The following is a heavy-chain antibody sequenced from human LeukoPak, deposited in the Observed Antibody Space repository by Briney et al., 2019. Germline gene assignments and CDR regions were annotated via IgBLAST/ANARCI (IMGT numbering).Heavy chain of an antibody. CDR3: ARDGIPKGGYGLDY. Sequence: SETLSLTCTVSGGSISSYYCSWIRQPAGKGLEWIGRIYTSGSTNYNPSLKSRVTMSVDTSKNQFSLKLSSVTAADTAVYYCARDGIPKGGYGLDYWGQGTLVTVSS. V-gene: IGHV4-4*07. CDR1: GGSISSYY. J-gene: IGHJ4*02. D-gene: IGHD5-18*01. CDR2: IYTSGST.